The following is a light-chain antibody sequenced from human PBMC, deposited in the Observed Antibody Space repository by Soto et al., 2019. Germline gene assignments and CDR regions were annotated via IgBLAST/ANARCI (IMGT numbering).Light chain of an antibody. Sequence: QSVLTQPPSASGTAGQVVTISCSGGDSNIGSDTVNWYQQLPGTAPKLLIYSNNQRPSGVPDRFSGSKSGTSASLAISGLQSEDEADYYCAAWDDSLNALVFGGGTKLTVL. CDR1: DSNIGSDT. CDR3: AAWDDSLNALV. V-gene: IGLV1-44*01. CDR2: SNN. J-gene: IGLJ2*01.